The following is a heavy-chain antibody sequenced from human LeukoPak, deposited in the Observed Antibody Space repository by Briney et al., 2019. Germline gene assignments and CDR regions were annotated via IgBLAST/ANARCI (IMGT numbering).Heavy chain of an antibody. V-gene: IGHV3-30*04. Sequence: PGGSLGLSCAASGFTFSSYAMHWVRQAPGKGLEWVAVISYDGSNKYYADSVKGRFTISRDNSKNTLYLQMNSLRAEDTAVYYCARDKSIAARLDFWGYFDYWGQGTLVTVSS. CDR3: ARDKSIAARLDFWGYFDY. CDR2: ISYDGSNK. J-gene: IGHJ4*02. CDR1: GFTFSSYA. D-gene: IGHD6-6*01.